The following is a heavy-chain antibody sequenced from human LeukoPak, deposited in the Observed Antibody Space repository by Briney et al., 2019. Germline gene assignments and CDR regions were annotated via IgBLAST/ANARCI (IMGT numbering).Heavy chain of an antibody. J-gene: IGHJ6*03. CDR3: ARGQYCSSTSCKYYYYYMDV. CDR2: INPNSGGT. V-gene: IGHV1-2*02. D-gene: IGHD2-2*01. CDR1: GYTFTGYY. Sequence: ASVKVSCKASGYTFTGYYMHWVRQAPGQGLEWMGWINPNSGGTNYAQKFQGRVTMTRDTSISTAYMELSRLRSDDTAVYYCARGQYCSSTSCKYYYYYMDVWGKGTTVTVSS.